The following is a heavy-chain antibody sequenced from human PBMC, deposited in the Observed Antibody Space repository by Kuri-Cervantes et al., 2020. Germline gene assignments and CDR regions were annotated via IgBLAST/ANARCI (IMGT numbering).Heavy chain of an antibody. Sequence: SQTLSLTCAVYGGSFSGYYWSWIRQPPGKGLEWMGEINHSGSTNYNPSLKSRVTISVDTSKNQFSLKLSSVTAADTAVYYCARAYSYPPTWYYFDYWGQGNLV. CDR3: ARAYSYPPTWYYFDY. D-gene: IGHD5-18*01. V-gene: IGHV4-34*01. CDR2: INHSGST. CDR1: GGSFSGYY. J-gene: IGHJ4*02.